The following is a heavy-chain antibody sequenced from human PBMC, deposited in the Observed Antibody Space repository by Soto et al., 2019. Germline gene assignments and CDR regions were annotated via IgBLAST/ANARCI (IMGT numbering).Heavy chain of an antibody. CDR2: TYSGGSA. CDR3: SRTKGLVLRAIDL. D-gene: IGHD2-8*02. CDR1: GYSVSSSNW. J-gene: IGHJ2*01. Sequence: QVQLQESGPGLVKPSDTLSLTCAVSGYSVSSSNWWVWIRQPPGKGLEWIGYTYSGGSAYYNPSLKSRVTLSLDTSKNHLSLRLSSVTVVETAVYYCSRTKGLVLRAIDLWGRGTLVTVSS. V-gene: IGHV4-28*01.